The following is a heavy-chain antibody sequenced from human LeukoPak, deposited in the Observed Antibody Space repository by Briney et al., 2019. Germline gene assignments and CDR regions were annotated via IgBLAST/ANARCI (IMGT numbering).Heavy chain of an antibody. CDR1: GGSINNYY. CDR3: ARLAMVRGVGVWFDP. CDR2: IFHSGST. J-gene: IGHJ5*02. V-gene: IGHV4-59*08. D-gene: IGHD3-10*01. Sequence: SETLSLTCTVSGGSINNYYWSWLRQPPGKGLEWIGYIFHSGSTNYNPSLKSRVTTSVDTSKKQFSLKLSSVTAADTAVYYCARLAMVRGVGVWFDPWGQGTLVTVSS.